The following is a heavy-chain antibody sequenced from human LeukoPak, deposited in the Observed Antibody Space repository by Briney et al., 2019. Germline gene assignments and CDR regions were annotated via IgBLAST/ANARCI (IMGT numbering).Heavy chain of an antibody. CDR1: GFTFSSYA. V-gene: IGHV3-23*01. CDR2: ISGSGGST. CDR3: AREVVGASV. D-gene: IGHD1-26*01. Sequence: GGSLRLSCAASGFTFSSYAMSWVRQAPGKGLEWVSAISGSGGSTYYADSVKGRFTISRDNAKNSLYLQMNSLRAKDTAVYYCAREVVGASVWGQGTMVTVSS. J-gene: IGHJ3*01.